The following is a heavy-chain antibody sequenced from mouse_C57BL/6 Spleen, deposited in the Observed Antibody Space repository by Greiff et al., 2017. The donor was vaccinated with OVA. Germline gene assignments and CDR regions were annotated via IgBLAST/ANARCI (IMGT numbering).Heavy chain of an antibody. V-gene: IGHV10-1*01. Sequence: EVMLVESGGGLVQPKGSLTLSCAASGFSFNTYAMNWVRQAPGKGLEWVARIRSKSNNYATYHADSVKDRFTISRDESESMLYMQMNSLKTEDPAMYYCVRLCPYWYFDVWGTGTTVTVSS. CDR2: IRSKSNNYAT. D-gene: IGHD6-1*01. J-gene: IGHJ1*03. CDR1: GFSFNTYA. CDR3: VRLCPYWYFDV.